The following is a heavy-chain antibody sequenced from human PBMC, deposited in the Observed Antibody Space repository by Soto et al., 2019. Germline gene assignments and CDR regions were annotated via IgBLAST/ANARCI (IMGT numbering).Heavy chain of an antibody. V-gene: IGHV3-23*01. D-gene: IGHD3-10*01. Sequence: XGSLRLSCASSVFTFGDHAMSCVRQSPGKWLEWVSVISGSGGITYYEDSVKGRFTISRDNAKNTLYLQMNSLRAEDTAVYYCAKGLLIMVRKVIIPTQYYYGMDVWGQGTTITVSS. CDR1: VFTFGDHA. J-gene: IGHJ6*02. CDR3: AKGLLIMVRKVIIPTQYYYGMDV. CDR2: ISGSGGIT.